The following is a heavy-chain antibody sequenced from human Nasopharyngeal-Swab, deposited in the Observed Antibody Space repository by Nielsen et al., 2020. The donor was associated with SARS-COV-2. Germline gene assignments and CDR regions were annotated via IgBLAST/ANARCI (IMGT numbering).Heavy chain of an antibody. J-gene: IGHJ4*02. CDR1: GFIFTSYN. CDR3: ARDRYYYGSGSLDY. D-gene: IGHD3-10*01. CDR2: ISFSSSYI. Sequence: GESLKISCAASGFIFTSYNMNWVRQAPAKGLEWVSSISFSSSYIYYADSVKGRFTLSRDNAKKSLYLQMNSLRAEDSAVYYCARDRYYYGSGSLDYWGQGTLVTVSS. V-gene: IGHV3-21*01.